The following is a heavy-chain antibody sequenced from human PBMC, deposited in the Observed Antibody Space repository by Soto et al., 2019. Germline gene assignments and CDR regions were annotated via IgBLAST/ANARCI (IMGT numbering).Heavy chain of an antibody. CDR1: GFTFSDYY. J-gene: IGHJ6*03. CDR3: ARQGVEVVVVPAAMPYYYYYMDV. V-gene: IGHV3-11*01. Sequence: GGSLRLSCAASGFTFSDYYMSWIRQAPGKGLEWVSYISSSGSTIYYADSVKGRFTISRDNAKNSLYLQMNSLRAEDTAVYYCARQGVEVVVVPAAMPYYYYYMDVWGKGTTVTVSS. D-gene: IGHD2-2*01. CDR2: ISSSGSTI.